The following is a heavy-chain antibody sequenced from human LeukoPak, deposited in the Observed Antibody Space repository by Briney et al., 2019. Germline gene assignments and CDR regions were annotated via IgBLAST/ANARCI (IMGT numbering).Heavy chain of an antibody. Sequence: GGSLRLSCAASGFTFSSYSMNWVRQAPGKGLEWVSYISSSSSTIYYADPVKGRFTISRDNAKNSLYLQMNSLRAEDTAVYYCARDRRDRIVGATRFGTNWFDPWGQGTLVTVSS. V-gene: IGHV3-48*04. J-gene: IGHJ5*02. CDR1: GFTFSSYS. D-gene: IGHD1-26*01. CDR3: ARDRRDRIVGATRFGTNWFDP. CDR2: ISSSSSTI.